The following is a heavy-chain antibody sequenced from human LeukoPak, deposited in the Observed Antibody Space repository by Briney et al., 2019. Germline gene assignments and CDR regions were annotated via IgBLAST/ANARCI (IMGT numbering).Heavy chain of an antibody. CDR2: IYASGAST. CDR3: ATDFEQDSWSGHSD. Sequence: GGSLRLTCAASGFTFRSYVMSWVRQAPGQGLEWVSIIYASGASTNYADSVRGRFTTFRDNSNNMVYLQMNSLRAEDTAVYYCATDFEQDSWSGHSDWGQGTLVTVSS. J-gene: IGHJ4*02. CDR1: GFTFRSYV. V-gene: IGHV3-23*01. D-gene: IGHD3-3*01.